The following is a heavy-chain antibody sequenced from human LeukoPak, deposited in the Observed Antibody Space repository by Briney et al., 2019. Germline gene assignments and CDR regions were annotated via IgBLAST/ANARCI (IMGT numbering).Heavy chain of an antibody. CDR1: GFTLSSYA. CDR2: ISGSGGST. J-gene: IGHJ4*02. CDR3: ANTHPYNWSHYFDS. D-gene: IGHD1-20*01. Sequence: GGSLRLSCAASGFTLSSYAMSWVRQAPGKGLEWVSAISGSGGSTYYADSVKGRFTISRDNSQNTLYLQMNSLRAEDTAVYYCANTHPYNWSHYFDSWGQGTLVTVSS. V-gene: IGHV3-23*01.